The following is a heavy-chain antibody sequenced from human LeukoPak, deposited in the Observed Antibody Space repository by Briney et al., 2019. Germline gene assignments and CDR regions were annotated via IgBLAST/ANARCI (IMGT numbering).Heavy chain of an antibody. CDR1: GYSISSGYY. CDR2: IYHSGST. D-gene: IGHD6-6*01. V-gene: IGHV4-38-2*01. J-gene: IGHJ6*03. CDR3: ARRAEQLVRLDYYYYMDV. Sequence: SETLSLTCAVSGYSISSGYYWGWIRQPPGKGLEWIGSIYHSGSTYYNPSLKSRVTISVDTSKSQFSLKPSSVTAADTAVYYCARRAEQLVRLDYYYYMDVWGKGTTVTVSS.